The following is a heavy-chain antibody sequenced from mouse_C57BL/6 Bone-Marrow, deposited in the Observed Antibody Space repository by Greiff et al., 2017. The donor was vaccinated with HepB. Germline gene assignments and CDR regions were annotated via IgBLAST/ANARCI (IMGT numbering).Heavy chain of an antibody. J-gene: IGHJ1*03. CDR2: ISYSGST. D-gene: IGHD1-1*01. CDR3: ARYPVYYGSSYWYFDG. Sequence: VQLKESGPGLAKPSQTLSLTCSVTGYSITSDYWNWIRKFPGNKLEYMGYISYSGSTYYNPSLKSRISITRDTSKNQYYLQLNSVTTEDTATYYCARYPVYYGSSYWYFDGWGTGTTVTVSS. V-gene: IGHV3-8*01. CDR1: GYSITSDY.